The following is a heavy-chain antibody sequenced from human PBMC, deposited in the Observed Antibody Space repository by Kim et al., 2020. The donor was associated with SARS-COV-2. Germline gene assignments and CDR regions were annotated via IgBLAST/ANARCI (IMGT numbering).Heavy chain of an antibody. CDR3: ARDRELLWFGGFDY. V-gene: IGHV1-18*01. Sequence: AQKLQGRVTMTRDTSTSTAYMELRSLRSDDTAVYYCARDRELLWFGGFDYWGQGTLVTVSS. J-gene: IGHJ4*02. D-gene: IGHD3-10*01.